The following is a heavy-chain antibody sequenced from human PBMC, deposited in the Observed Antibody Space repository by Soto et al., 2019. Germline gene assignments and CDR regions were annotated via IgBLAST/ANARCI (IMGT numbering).Heavy chain of an antibody. CDR3: ARAYDYSSNWFDP. J-gene: IGHJ5*02. V-gene: IGHV4-4*02. CDR2: IYHGGST. D-gene: IGHD4-4*01. CDR1: GGSISSTNW. Sequence: QVQLQESGPGLVKPSGILSLTCAVSGGSISSTNWWSWVRQPPGKGLEWIGEIYHGGSTNYNPSLKSRVTISVDKSKNQFSLKLSSVTAADTAVYYCARAYDYSSNWFDPWGQGTLVTVS.